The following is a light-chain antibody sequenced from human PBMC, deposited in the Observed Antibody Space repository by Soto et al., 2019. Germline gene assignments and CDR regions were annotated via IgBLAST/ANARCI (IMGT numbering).Light chain of an antibody. Sequence: QSALTQPPSASGSPGQSVTISCTGTSSDVGGYNYVSWYQQHPGKAPKLMIYEVSKRPSGVPDRFSGSKSGNTASLTVCGLQAEDEADYYCNSYAGSNNFLFGTGTKLTVL. CDR3: NSYAGSNNFL. CDR1: SSDVGGYNY. V-gene: IGLV2-8*01. J-gene: IGLJ1*01. CDR2: EVS.